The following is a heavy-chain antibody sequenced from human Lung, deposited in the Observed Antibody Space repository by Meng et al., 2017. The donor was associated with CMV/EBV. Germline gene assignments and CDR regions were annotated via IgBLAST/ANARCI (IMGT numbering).Heavy chain of an antibody. CDR1: GFTFSDYW. Sequence: GEXXKISCTASGFTFSDYWMHWVRQTPGKGLLWVSRIKGDGSHTIYGDSVKGRFTISRDNAKNTLYLQMNTLRVEDTAVYYCVRDGHSWNFDYWGQGSLVNGAS. CDR3: VRDGHSWNFDY. CDR2: IKGDGSHT. J-gene: IGHJ4*02. D-gene: IGHD6-13*01. V-gene: IGHV3-74*01.